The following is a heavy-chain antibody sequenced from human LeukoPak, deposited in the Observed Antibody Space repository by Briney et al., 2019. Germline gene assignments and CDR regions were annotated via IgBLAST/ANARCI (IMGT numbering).Heavy chain of an antibody. V-gene: IGHV4-59*01. D-gene: IGHD3-10*01. CDR2: IYYSGST. CDR1: GGSISSYY. CDR3: ARDKYYYGSGSYYYYMDV. J-gene: IGHJ6*03. Sequence: RPSETLSLTCTVSGGSISSYYWSWTRQPPGKGLEWIGYIYYSGSTNYNPSLKSRVTISVDTSKNQFPLKLSSVTAADTAVYYCARDKYYYGSGSYYYYMDVWGKGTTVTISS.